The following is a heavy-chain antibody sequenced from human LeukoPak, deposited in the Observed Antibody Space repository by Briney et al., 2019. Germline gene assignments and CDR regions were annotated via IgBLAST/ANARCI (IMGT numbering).Heavy chain of an antibody. CDR1: GFTFSSYA. CDR2: ISYDGSNK. D-gene: IGHD3-10*01. V-gene: IGHV3-30*04. Sequence: GVSLRLSCAASGFTFSSYAMHWVRQAPGKGLEWVAVISYDGSNKYYADSVKGRFTISRDNSKNTLYLQMNSLRAEDTAVYYCAREPYGSGSYYTTLLYYYGMDVWGQGTTVTVSS. CDR3: AREPYGSGSYYTTLLYYYGMDV. J-gene: IGHJ6*02.